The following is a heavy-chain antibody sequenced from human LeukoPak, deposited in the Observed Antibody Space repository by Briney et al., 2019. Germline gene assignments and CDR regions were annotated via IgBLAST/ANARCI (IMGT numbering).Heavy chain of an antibody. CDR3: ARGVVGVVVPAANSNAFDI. CDR2: INHSGST. J-gene: IGHJ3*02. V-gene: IGHV4-34*01. CDR1: GGSFSGYY. D-gene: IGHD2-2*01. Sequence: SETLSLTCAVYGGSFSGYYWSWIRQPPGKGLEWIGEINHSGSTNYNPSLKSRVTISVDTSKNQFSLKLSSVTAADTAVYYCARGVVGVVVPAANSNAFDIWGQGTMVTVSS.